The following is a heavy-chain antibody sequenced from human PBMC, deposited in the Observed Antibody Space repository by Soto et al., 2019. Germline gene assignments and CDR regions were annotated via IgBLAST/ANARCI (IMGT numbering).Heavy chain of an antibody. D-gene: IGHD6-19*01. Sequence: ASVKVSCKASGYTFTSYAMHWVRRAPGQRLEWMGWINAGNGNTKYSQKFQGRVTITRDTSASTAYMELSSLRSEDTAVYYCARDPNSSGWYPGEYFQHWGQGTLVTVSS. CDR1: GYTFTSYA. CDR3: ARDPNSSGWYPGEYFQH. J-gene: IGHJ1*01. V-gene: IGHV1-3*01. CDR2: INAGNGNT.